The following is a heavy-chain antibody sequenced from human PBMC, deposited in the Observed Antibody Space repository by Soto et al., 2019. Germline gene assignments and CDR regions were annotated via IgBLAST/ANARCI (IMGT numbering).Heavy chain of an antibody. V-gene: IGHV4-39*01. D-gene: IGHD3-10*01. CDR3: ARTNGSGSYYRLEPGAFDI. Sequence: SETLSLTCTVSGGSISSSSYYWGWIRQLPGKGLEWIGSIYYSGSTYYNPSLKSRVTISVDTSKNQFSLKLSSVTAADTAVYYCARTNGSGSYYRLEPGAFDIWGQGTMVTVSS. CDR1: GGSISSSSYY. CDR2: IYYSGST. J-gene: IGHJ3*02.